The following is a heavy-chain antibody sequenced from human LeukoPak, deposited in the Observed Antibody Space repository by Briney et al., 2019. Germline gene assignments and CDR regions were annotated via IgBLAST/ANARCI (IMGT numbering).Heavy chain of an antibody. CDR2: INHSGST. V-gene: IGHV4-34*01. CDR1: GGSFSGYY. Sequence: PSETLSLTCAVYGGSFSGYYWSWIRQPPGKGLEWIGEINHSGSTNYNPSLKSRVTISVDTSKNQFSLKLSSVTAADAAVYYCARGSLRYCSSTSCYKFISGYYGMDVWGQGTTVTVSS. CDR3: ARGSLRYCSSTSCYKFISGYYGMDV. J-gene: IGHJ6*02. D-gene: IGHD2-2*02.